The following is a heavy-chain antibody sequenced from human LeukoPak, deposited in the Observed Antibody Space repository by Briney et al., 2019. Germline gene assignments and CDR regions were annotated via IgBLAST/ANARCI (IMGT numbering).Heavy chain of an antibody. CDR2: IKRIIDGGTT. CDR1: GFTFSNTW. CDR3: AAQGGSGDLRY. D-gene: IGHD4-17*01. J-gene: IGHJ4*02. V-gene: IGHV3-15*01. Sequence: GGSLRLSCAASGFTFSNTWMNWVGPAPGGGREWVGRIKRIIDGGTTGYAAPVKGRVTVSRDDSINTLYLKMSTLNTADTAVYYCAAQGGSGDLRYWGQGTLVTVSS.